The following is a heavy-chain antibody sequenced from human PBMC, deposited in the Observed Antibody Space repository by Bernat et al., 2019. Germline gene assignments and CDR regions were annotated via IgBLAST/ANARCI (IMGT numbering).Heavy chain of an antibody. J-gene: IGHJ6*02. Sequence: QVQLQESGPGLVKPSQTLSLTCTVSGGSISSGGYYWSWIRQHPGKGLEWIGYIYYSGSTYYNPSPKSRVTISVDTSKNQLSLKLSSVTAADTAVYYCARKPHPYSLYYYNGMNVWGQGTTVTISS. D-gene: IGHD3-16*01. CDR1: GGSISSGGYY. V-gene: IGHV4-31*03. CDR2: IYYSGST. CDR3: ARKPHPYSLYYYNGMNV.